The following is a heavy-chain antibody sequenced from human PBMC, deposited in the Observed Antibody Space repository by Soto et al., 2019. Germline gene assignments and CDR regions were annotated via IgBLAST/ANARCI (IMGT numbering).Heavy chain of an antibody. CDR3: AMEGSGNDY. V-gene: IGHV1-69*02. Sequence: QVQLVQSGAEVKKPVSSVKVSCNSSGGTFSSYTISWVRQAPGQGLEWMGRIIPILGIANYAQKFQGRVTMTADKSTSTAYMELSSLRSEDTAVYYCAMEGSGNDYWGQGTLVTVSS. CDR2: IIPILGIA. D-gene: IGHD3-10*01. CDR1: GGTFSSYT. J-gene: IGHJ4*02.